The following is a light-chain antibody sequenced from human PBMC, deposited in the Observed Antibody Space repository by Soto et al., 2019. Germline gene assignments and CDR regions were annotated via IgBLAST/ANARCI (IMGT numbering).Light chain of an antibody. J-gene: IGLJ7*01. CDR2: LNSDGSH. CDR3: QTWGTGSPAV. CDR1: SGHSSYA. V-gene: IGLV4-69*01. Sequence: QPVLTQSPSASASLGASVKLTCTLSSGHSSYAIAWHQQQPEKGPRYLMKLNSDGSHSKGDGIPDRFSGSSSGAECYLTISSLQSEDEADYYCQTWGTGSPAVFGGGTQLTVL.